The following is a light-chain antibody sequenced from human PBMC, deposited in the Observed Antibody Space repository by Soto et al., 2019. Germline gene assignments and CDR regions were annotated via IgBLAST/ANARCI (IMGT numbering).Light chain of an antibody. CDR2: DAS. Sequence: LKEDPARPAVRRGGRESRSRMASQSVSIYLAWYQQKPGQAPRLLIYDASNRATGIPARFTGSGSQTGFTRTLSIPAPEHFRAYICQERSKSPGTVGQGTKVDIK. CDR1: QSVSIY. J-gene: IGKJ1*01. CDR3: QERSKSPGT. V-gene: IGKV3-11*01.